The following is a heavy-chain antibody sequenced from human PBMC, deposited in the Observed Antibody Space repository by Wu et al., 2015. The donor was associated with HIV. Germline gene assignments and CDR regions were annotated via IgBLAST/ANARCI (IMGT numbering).Heavy chain of an antibody. J-gene: IGHJ5*02. CDR2: INPNSGGT. CDR3: ARSLGGSGSYPNWFDP. V-gene: IGHV1-2*02. CDR1: GYTFADHY. D-gene: IGHD3-10*01. Sequence: QVQLVQSGAEVKKPGASVKVSCKAYGYTFADHYMHWVRQAPGQGLEWMGWINPNSGGTNYAQKFQGRVTMTRDTSISTAYMELSRLRSDDTAVYYCARSLGGSGSYPNWFDPWGQGTLVTVSS.